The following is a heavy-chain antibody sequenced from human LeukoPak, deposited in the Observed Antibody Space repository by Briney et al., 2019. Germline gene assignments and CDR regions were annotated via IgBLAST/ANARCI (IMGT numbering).Heavy chain of an antibody. V-gene: IGHV4-4*02. CDR3: ARVGSSGYYPHDY. J-gene: IGHJ4*02. CDR2: IYHSGST. CDR1: GGSISSSNW. Sequence: SETLSLTCAVSGGSISSSNWWSWVRQPPGKGLEWIGEIYHSGSTNYNPSLKSRVTISVDKSKNQFSLKLSSVTAADTAVYYCARVGSSGYYPHDYWGQGTLVTVSS. D-gene: IGHD3-22*01.